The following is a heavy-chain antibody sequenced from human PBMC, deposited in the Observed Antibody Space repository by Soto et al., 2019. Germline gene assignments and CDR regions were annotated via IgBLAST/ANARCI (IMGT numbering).Heavy chain of an antibody. D-gene: IGHD3-3*01. CDR2: ISGSGGST. J-gene: IGHJ6*02. V-gene: IGHV3-23*01. CDR1: GFTFSNYA. CDR3: AKGDVLRFSERDYYYYGMDV. Sequence: GGSLRLSCAASGFTFSNYAVTWVRQAPGKGLEWVSTISGSGGSTYYADSVKGRFTISRDNSKNTLYLQMNSLRAEDTAVYYCAKGDVLRFSERDYYYYGMDVWGQGTTVTVSS.